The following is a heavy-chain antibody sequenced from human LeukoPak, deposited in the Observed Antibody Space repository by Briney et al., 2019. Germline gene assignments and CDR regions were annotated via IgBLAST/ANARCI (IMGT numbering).Heavy chain of an antibody. J-gene: IGHJ4*02. D-gene: IGHD3-9*01. CDR3: ARGDWAPEY. CDR1: GYTFTSYH. V-gene: IGHV1-8*02. Sequence: GASVKVSCKASGYTFTSYHMHWVRQAPGQGLEWMGWMNPNSGNTGYAQKFQGRVTMTRNTSISTAYMELSSLRSEDTAVYYCARGDWAPEYWGQGTLVTVSS. CDR2: MNPNSGNT.